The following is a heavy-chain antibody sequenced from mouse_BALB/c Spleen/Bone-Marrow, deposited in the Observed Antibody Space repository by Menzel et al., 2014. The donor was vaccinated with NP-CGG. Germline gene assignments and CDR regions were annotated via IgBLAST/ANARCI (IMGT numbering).Heavy chain of an antibody. Sequence: VQLQQSGGGLVQPGGSRKLSCAASGFTFSSFAMHWVRQAPEKGLEWVAYISSGSSTIYYADTVMGRFAISRDNPKNTLFLQMTSLRSEDTAMYYCARSGSSSGYFDYWGQGTTHTVSS. V-gene: IGHV5-17*02. D-gene: IGHD1-1*01. J-gene: IGHJ2*01. CDR1: GFTFSSFA. CDR3: ARSGSSSGYFDY. CDR2: ISSGSSTI.